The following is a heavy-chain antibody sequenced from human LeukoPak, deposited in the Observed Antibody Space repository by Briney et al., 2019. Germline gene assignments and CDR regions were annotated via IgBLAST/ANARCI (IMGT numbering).Heavy chain of an antibody. J-gene: IGHJ4*02. V-gene: IGHV3-30-3*01. CDR1: GFTFSSYW. Sequence: SGGSLRLSCAASGFTFSSYWMNWVRQAPGKGLEWVAVISYDGSNKYYADSVKGRFTISRDNSKNTLYLQMNSLRAEDTAVYYCARDFNHAFDYWGQGILVTVSS. D-gene: IGHD1-14*01. CDR2: ISYDGSNK. CDR3: ARDFNHAFDY.